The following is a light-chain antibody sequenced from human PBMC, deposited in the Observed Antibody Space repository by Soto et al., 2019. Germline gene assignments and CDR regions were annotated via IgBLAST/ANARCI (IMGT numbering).Light chain of an antibody. CDR2: ATS. V-gene: IGKV3-11*01. CDR3: QQRSDWPPSLT. CDR1: QSVTKS. J-gene: IGKJ4*01. Sequence: EIVLTQSPATLSLSPGERATLSCRASQSVTKSLAWYQQKPGQAPRLLIFATSHRATDIPTRFSGSGSETDFTLTIRSLEAEDFAVYYCQQRSDWPPSLTVGGGPKVEIK.